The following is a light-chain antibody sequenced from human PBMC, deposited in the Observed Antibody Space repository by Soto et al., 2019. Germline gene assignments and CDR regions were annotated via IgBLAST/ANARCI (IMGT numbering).Light chain of an antibody. CDR1: QSINSD. CDR3: QQYNSWPPIT. J-gene: IGKJ5*01. Sequence: EIVMTQSPATLSVSPGETTRLSCRASQSINSDVAWYQQKVGQTPRLLIHGASTRATGIAARFSGSGSGTEFTLTISGLQSEDFAVYYCQQYNSWPPITFGQGTRLEI. V-gene: IGKV3D-15*01. CDR2: GAS.